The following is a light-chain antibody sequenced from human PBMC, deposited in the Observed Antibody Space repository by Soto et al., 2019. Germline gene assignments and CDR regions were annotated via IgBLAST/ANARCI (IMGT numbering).Light chain of an antibody. V-gene: IGLV1-40*01. J-gene: IGLJ1*01. CDR3: QSYDSSLSAFYV. CDR2: GNS. CDR1: SSNIGAGYD. Sequence: QSVLTQPPSVSGAPGQRVTISCTGSSSNIGAGYDVHWYQQLPGTAPKLLIYGNSNRPSGVPDRFSGSKSGTSASLAITGLQAEDEADYSCQSYDSSLSAFYVFGTGTQLTVL.